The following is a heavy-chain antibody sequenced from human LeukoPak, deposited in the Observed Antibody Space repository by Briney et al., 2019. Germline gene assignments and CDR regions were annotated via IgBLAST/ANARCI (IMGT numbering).Heavy chain of an antibody. CDR1: GYTLTELS. Sequence: ASVKVSCKVSGYTLTELSMHWVRQAPGKGLEWMGGFDPEDGETIYAQKFQGRVTMTEDTSTDTAYMELSSLRSEDTAVYYCATANYYDSSGLFDYWGQGTLSPSPQ. CDR2: FDPEDGET. J-gene: IGHJ4*02. D-gene: IGHD3-22*01. CDR3: ATANYYDSSGLFDY. V-gene: IGHV1-24*01.